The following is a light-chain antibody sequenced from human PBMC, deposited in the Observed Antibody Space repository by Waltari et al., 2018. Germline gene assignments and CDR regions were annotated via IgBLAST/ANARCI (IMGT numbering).Light chain of an antibody. Sequence: QSVLTQPPSVSGAPGQRVTISCTGSSSTIGAAYDVHWYQHLPGTAPKLLIYGNSNRPSGVPDRFSGSKSGTSASLAITGLQAEDEADYYCQSYDSSLSGVVFGGGTKLTVL. V-gene: IGLV1-40*01. CDR3: QSYDSSLSGVV. CDR2: GNS. CDR1: SSTIGAAYD. J-gene: IGLJ2*01.